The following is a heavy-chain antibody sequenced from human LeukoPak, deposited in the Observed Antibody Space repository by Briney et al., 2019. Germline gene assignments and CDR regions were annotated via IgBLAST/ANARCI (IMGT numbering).Heavy chain of an antibody. CDR1: GDSVSSNSAA. V-gene: IGHV6-1*01. D-gene: IGHD6-19*01. J-gene: IGHJ5*02. Sequence: SQTLSLTCAISGDSVSSNSAAWNWIRQSPSRGLEWLGRTYYRSKWYNDYAVSVKSRITINPDTSKNQFSLQLNSVTPEDTAVYCCARGGNSSGWYFDWFDPWGQGTLVTVSS. CDR2: TYYRSKWYN. CDR3: ARGGNSSGWYFDWFDP.